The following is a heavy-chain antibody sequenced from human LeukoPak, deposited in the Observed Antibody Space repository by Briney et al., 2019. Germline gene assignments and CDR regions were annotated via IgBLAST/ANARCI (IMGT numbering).Heavy chain of an antibody. Sequence: GGSLRLSCAASGFTFSSYAMSWVRQAPGKGLEWVSAISGSGGSTYYADSVKGRFTISRDNPKSTVSLQMSSLRAEDTALYYCVRDLHWGGFDVWGQGTMVTVSS. CDR1: GFTFSSYA. V-gene: IGHV3-23*01. CDR3: VRDLHWGGFDV. J-gene: IGHJ3*01. D-gene: IGHD7-27*01. CDR2: ISGSGGST.